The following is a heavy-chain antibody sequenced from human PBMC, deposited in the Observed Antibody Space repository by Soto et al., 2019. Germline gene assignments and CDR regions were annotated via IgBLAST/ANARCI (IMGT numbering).Heavy chain of an antibody. V-gene: IGHV4-31*02. D-gene: IGHD6-13*01. J-gene: IGHJ6*02. CDR1: GGSISSGGYY. Sequence: SETLSLTCTVSGGSISSGGYYWSWIRQHPGKGLEWIGYIYYSGSTYYNPSLKSRVTISVDTSKNQSSLKLSSVTAADTAVYYCASRSSSWPTPHYYYYGMDVWGQGTTVTVSS. CDR3: ASRSSSWPTPHYYYYGMDV. CDR2: IYYSGST.